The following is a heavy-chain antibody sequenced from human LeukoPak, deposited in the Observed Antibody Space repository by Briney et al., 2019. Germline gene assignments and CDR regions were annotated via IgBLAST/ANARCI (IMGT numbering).Heavy chain of an antibody. J-gene: IGHJ3*02. Sequence: PSETLSLTCTVSGGSISSYCWSWIRQPPGKGLEWIRYIYYSGSTNYNPSLKSRVTISVDTSKNQFSLRLSSVTAADTAVYYCAFWSGYPRGAFDIWGQGTMVTVSS. D-gene: IGHD3-3*01. CDR1: GGSISSYC. V-gene: IGHV4-59*01. CDR2: IYYSGST. CDR3: AFWSGYPRGAFDI.